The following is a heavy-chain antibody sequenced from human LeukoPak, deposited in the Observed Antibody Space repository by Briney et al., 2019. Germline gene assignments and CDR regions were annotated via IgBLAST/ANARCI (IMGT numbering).Heavy chain of an antibody. V-gene: IGHV1-2*02. CDR2: INPNSGDT. D-gene: IGHD3-10*01. J-gene: IGHJ4*02. CDR3: ARAYYYGSGTNDF. CDR1: GYSFTGYY. Sequence: ASVKVSCKASGYSFTGYYMHWVRQAPGQGLEWMGWINPNSGDTKYAQKFQGRVTMTRDTSITTAYMELSRLRSDDTAVYYCARAYYYGSGTNDFWGQGTLVTVSS.